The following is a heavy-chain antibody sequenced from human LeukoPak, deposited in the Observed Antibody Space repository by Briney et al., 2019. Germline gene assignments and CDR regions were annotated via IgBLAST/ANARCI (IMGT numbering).Heavy chain of an antibody. CDR1: GGSTSSSSYY. V-gene: IGHV4-39*07. CDR3: AKAAKYYFGSDTYYYFDY. J-gene: IGHJ4*02. Sequence: SETLSLTCTVSGGSTSSSSYYWGWIRQPPGKGLEWIGSIYYSGSTYYNPSLKSRVTISVDTSKNQFSLKLSSVTSADTAVYYCAKAAKYYFGSDTYYYFDYWGQGILVTVSS. CDR2: IYYSGST. D-gene: IGHD3-10*01.